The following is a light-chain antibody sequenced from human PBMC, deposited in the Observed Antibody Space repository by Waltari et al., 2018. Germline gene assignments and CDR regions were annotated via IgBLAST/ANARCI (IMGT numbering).Light chain of an antibody. V-gene: IGLV1-40*01. CDR2: GNS. Sequence: QSVLTQPPSVSGAPGQRVTISCTGSSSNIGAGYDVHWYQQLPGTAPKLLIYGNSNRPSGGPDGFSGSKSGTSASLAITGLQAEDEADYYCQSYDSSLSGSVVGGGTKLTVL. J-gene: IGLJ2*01. CDR3: QSYDSSLSGSV. CDR1: SSNIGAGYD.